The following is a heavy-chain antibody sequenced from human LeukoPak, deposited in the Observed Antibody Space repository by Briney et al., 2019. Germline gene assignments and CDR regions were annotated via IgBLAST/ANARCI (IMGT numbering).Heavy chain of an antibody. CDR1: GYTFTSYY. D-gene: IGHD5-18*01. J-gene: IGHJ4*02. CDR3: ARGYSYGYGPLDY. Sequence: ASVKVSCKSSGYTFTSYYMYWVRQAPGQGLEWMGWISTDNGNTDYAQNLQGRVTMTTDTSTSTAYMELRSLRSDDTAVYYCARGYSYGYGPLDYWGQGTLVTVSS. V-gene: IGHV1-18*04. CDR2: ISTDNGNT.